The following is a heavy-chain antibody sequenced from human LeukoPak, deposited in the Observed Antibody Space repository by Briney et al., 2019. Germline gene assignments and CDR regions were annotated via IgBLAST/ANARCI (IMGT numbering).Heavy chain of an antibody. CDR2: IYYSGST. D-gene: IGHD5-24*01. J-gene: IGHJ4*02. V-gene: IGHV4-39*07. CDR1: GGSISSSSYY. Sequence: PSETLSLTCTVSGGSISSSSYYWGWIRQPPGKGLEWIGSIYYSGSTYYNPSLKSRVTISVDTSKNQFSLKLSSVIAADTAVYYCARGRGLQYNEQRIGYWGQGTLVTVSS. CDR3: ARGRGLQYNEQRIGY.